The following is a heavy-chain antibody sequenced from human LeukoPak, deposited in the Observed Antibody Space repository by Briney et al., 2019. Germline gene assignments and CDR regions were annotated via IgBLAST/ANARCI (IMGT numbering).Heavy chain of an antibody. J-gene: IGHJ4*02. CDR3: ARSGITFDKMG. CDR1: HRFNSITINC. D-gene: IGHD1-26*01. V-gene: IGHV4-39*01. Sequence: SAALSITCTDRHRFNSITINCRRCIRHLPLKGPTLIRSIYYSGSTYYNPSLKSRVTISVDTSKKQFSLKLSSVTATDTAVYYCARSGITFDKMGWGQGTLVTVSS. CDR2: IYYSGST.